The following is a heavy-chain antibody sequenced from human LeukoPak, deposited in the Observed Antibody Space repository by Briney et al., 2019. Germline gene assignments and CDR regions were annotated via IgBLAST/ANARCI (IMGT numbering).Heavy chain of an antibody. D-gene: IGHD2-2*02. CDR3: AKGKDCSSTSCYRGYYYGMDV. CDR1: GFTFSSYA. Sequence: GGSLRLSCAASGFTFSSYAMSWVRQAPGKGLEWVSTISGSGGSTYYADSVKGRFTISRDNSKNTPYLQMNSLRAEDTAVYYCAKGKDCSSTSCYRGYYYGMDVWGQGTTVTVSS. V-gene: IGHV3-23*01. CDR2: ISGSGGST. J-gene: IGHJ6*02.